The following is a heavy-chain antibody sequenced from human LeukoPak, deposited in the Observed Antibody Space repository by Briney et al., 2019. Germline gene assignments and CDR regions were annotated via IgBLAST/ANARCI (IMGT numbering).Heavy chain of an antibody. CDR3: ARGDTMIVPRRWFDP. CDR1: GYTFTSYD. Sequence: GASVKVSCKASGYTFTSYDINWVRQATGQGLEWMGWMNPNSGNTGYAQKFQGRVTMTRNTSISTAYMELSSLRSEDTAVYYCARGDTMIVPRRWFDPWGQGTLVTVSS. J-gene: IGHJ5*02. CDR2: MNPNSGNT. D-gene: IGHD3-22*01. V-gene: IGHV1-8*01.